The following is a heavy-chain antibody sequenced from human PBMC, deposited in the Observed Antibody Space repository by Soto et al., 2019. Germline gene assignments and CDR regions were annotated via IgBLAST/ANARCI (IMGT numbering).Heavy chain of an antibody. CDR3: ARRCSSTSCSGYYYYYMDV. J-gene: IGHJ6*03. CDR2: IYSGGST. V-gene: IGHV3-53*04. CDR1: GFTVSSNY. D-gene: IGHD2-2*01. Sequence: GGSLRLSCAASGFTVSSNYMSWVRQAPGKGLEWVSVIYSGGSTYYADSVKGRFTISRHNSKNTLYLQMNSLRAEDTAVYYCARRCSSTSCSGYYYYYMDVWGKGTRVTVSS.